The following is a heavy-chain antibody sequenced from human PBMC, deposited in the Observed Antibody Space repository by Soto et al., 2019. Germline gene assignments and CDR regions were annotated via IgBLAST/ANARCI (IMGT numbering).Heavy chain of an antibody. D-gene: IGHD3-10*01. Sequence: SQTLSLTCAISGDSVSSNSAAWNWIRQSPSRGREWLGGTYYRSKWYNDYAVSVKSRITINPDTSKNQFSLQLNSVTPEDTAVYYCAREVLYYYGSGSLDPWGQGTLVTVSS. CDR3: AREVLYYYGSGSLDP. CDR2: TYYRSKWYN. V-gene: IGHV6-1*01. CDR1: GDSVSSNSAA. J-gene: IGHJ5*02.